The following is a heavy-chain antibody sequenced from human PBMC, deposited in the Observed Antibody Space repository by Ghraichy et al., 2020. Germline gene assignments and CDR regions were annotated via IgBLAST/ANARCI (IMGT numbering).Heavy chain of an antibody. Sequence: LNISCAASGFTFSNFNMNWVRQAPGQGLEWVSSISSSGTYMHYADSAKGRFNIPRDNAKNSVYLQMDSLRAEDTSVYYCARQVNCGGDCYSFLQFWDQGTLVTVSS. J-gene: IGHJ4*02. CDR2: ISSSGTYM. D-gene: IGHD2-21*02. V-gene: IGHV3-21*01. CDR3: ARQVNCGGDCYSFLQF. CDR1: GFTFSNFN.